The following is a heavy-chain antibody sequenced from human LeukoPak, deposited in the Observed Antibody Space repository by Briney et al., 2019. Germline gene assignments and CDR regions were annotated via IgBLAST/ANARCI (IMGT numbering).Heavy chain of an antibody. CDR2: ISGSGGST. CDR1: GFTFSSYA. CDR3: AKDPGIAVAGTEDDAFDI. Sequence: AGGSLRLSCAASGFTFSSYAMSWIRQAPGKGLEWVSAISGSGGSTYYADSVKGQFTISRDNSKNTLYLQMNSLRAEDTAVYYCAKDPGIAVAGTEDDAFDIWGQGTMVTVSS. D-gene: IGHD6-19*01. V-gene: IGHV3-23*01. J-gene: IGHJ3*02.